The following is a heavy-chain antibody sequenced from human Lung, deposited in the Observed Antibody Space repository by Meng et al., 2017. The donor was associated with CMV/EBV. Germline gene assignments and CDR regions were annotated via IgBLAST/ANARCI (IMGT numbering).Heavy chain of an antibody. CDR2: IYAGGRSA. CDR3: AKDSTDSA. Sequence: ESXKISCAASGFTFSNYAMSWVRQAPGKGLEWVAVIYAGGRSAYYAESVKGRFTIFRDGSKNTVYLEMNSLRAEDTALYYCAKDSTDSAWGQGTLVTVSS. J-gene: IGHJ5*02. CDR1: GFTFSNYA. D-gene: IGHD3-22*01. V-gene: IGHV3-23*03.